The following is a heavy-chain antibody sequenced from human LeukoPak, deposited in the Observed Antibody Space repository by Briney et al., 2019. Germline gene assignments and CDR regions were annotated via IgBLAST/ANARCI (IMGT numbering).Heavy chain of an antibody. Sequence: PSETLSLTCTVSGGSISSYYWSWLRQPPGKGLEWIGYIYYSGSTNYNPSLKSRVTISVDTSKNQFSLKLSSVTAADTAVYYCARVRYSYGYYYYYMDVWGKGTTVTISS. V-gene: IGHV4-59*01. D-gene: IGHD5-18*01. CDR1: GGSISSYY. J-gene: IGHJ6*03. CDR3: ARVRYSYGYYYYYMDV. CDR2: IYYSGST.